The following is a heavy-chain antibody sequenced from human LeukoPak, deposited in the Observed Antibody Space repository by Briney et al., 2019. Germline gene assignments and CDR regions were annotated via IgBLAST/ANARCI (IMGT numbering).Heavy chain of an antibody. CDR1: GYTFTSCG. CDR3: ARDLDGSGSYYTGY. D-gene: IGHD3-10*01. CDR2: ISPYNGKT. V-gene: IGHV1-18*01. Sequence: ASVKVSCKASGYTFTSCGISWVRQAPGQGLEWMGWISPYNGKTNYAQKLQGRVTMTTDTSTSTAYMELWSLRSDDTAVYYCARDLDGSGSYYTGYWGQGTLVTVSS. J-gene: IGHJ4*02.